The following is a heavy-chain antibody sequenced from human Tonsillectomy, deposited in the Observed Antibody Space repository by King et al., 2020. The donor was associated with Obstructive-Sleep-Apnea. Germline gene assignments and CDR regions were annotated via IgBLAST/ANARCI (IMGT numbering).Heavy chain of an antibody. V-gene: IGHV4-39*07. Sequence: LQLQESGPGLVKPSENLSLTCTVSGGSISSSIYSWGWIRQPPGKGLEWIGSIYYSGSTYYNPSLKSRVTISLDTSKNQFSLKLSSVTAADTAVYYCARDDYGDNSRYFDYWGQGSLVTVSS. CDR1: GGSISSSIYS. CDR3: ARDDYGDNSRYFDY. CDR2: IYYSGST. D-gene: IGHD4-23*01. J-gene: IGHJ4*02.